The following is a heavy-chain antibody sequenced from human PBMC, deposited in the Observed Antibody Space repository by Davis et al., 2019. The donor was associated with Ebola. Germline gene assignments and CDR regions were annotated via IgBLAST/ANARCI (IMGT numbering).Heavy chain of an antibody. V-gene: IGHV1-18*04. Sequence: AASVKVSCKASGYTFTSYYMHWVRQAPGQGLEWMGWISTYNGNTNYAQKFQGRVTMTTDTSTTTAYMEVRSLTSDDTAVYYCAREGRDILTGYYKDTWFDPWGQGTLVTVSS. CDR2: ISTYNGNT. CDR3: AREGRDILTGYYKDTWFDP. J-gene: IGHJ5*02. CDR1: GYTFTSYY. D-gene: IGHD3-9*01.